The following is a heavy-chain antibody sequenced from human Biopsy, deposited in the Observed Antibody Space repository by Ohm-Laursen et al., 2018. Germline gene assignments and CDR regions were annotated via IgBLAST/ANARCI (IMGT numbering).Heavy chain of an antibody. CDR3: AKHGSGWTGDDALHI. CDR2: ISYSGST. D-gene: IGHD6-19*01. J-gene: IGHJ3*02. V-gene: IGHV4-59*08. Sequence: SETLSLTCSVSGGSISGSSWIWIRQAPGRGLEWVGYISYSGSTSNNPSLKSRITISVDTSKNQISLKVTYVTAADTAVYYCAKHGSGWTGDDALHIWGQGTMVTVSS. CDR1: GGSISGSS.